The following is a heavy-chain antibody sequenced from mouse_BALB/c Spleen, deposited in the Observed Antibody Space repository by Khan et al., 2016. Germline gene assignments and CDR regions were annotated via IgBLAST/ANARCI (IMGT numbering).Heavy chain of an antibody. D-gene: IGHD1-1*01. Sequence: EVQLQESGPGLVKPSQSLSLTCTVTGYSITSDYAWNWIRQFPGNKLEWMGYINYSGSTSYNPSLKSRIPITRDTSKNQFFLQLNSVTTEDTATYYCSRTWDYGSSYAMDYWGQGTSVTVSS. CDR2: INYSGST. CDR3: SRTWDYGSSYAMDY. J-gene: IGHJ4*01. CDR1: GYSITSDYA. V-gene: IGHV3-2*02.